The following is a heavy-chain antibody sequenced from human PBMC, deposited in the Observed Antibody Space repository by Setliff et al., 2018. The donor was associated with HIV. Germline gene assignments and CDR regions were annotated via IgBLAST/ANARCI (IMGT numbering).Heavy chain of an antibody. CDR3: ARGFDYAQRPPLYYFDY. CDR2: IYYSGNP. J-gene: IGHJ4*02. D-gene: IGHD2-2*01. V-gene: IGHV4-31*03. CDR1: GGSISSGYYY. Sequence: PSETLSLTCTVSGGSISSGYYYWSWIRQHPGKGLGWIGYIYYSGNPFYNPSLRSRVTISLDTSKNQFSLKLSSVTAADTAVYYCARGFDYAQRPPLYYFDYWGQGTLVTVSS.